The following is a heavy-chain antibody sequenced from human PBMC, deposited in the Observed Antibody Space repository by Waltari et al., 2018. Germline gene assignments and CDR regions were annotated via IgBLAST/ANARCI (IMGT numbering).Heavy chain of an antibody. Sequence: EVQLVESGGGLVKPGGSLRLSCAASGFTFSSYSLNWVRQAPGKGLEWVSSISRSSDYIYYADSVKGRFTISRDNGKNSLYLQMNSLRAEDTAVHYCARVGGRGYCSSASCSGFDPWGQGTLVTVSS. D-gene: IGHD2-2*01. V-gene: IGHV3-21*01. J-gene: IGHJ5*02. CDR2: ISRSSDYI. CDR1: GFTFSSYS. CDR3: ARVGGRGYCSSASCSGFDP.